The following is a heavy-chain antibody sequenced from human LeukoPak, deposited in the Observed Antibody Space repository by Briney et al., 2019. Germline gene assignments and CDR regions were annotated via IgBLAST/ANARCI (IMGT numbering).Heavy chain of an antibody. Sequence: SETLSLTCAVYGGSFSGYYWSWIRQPPGKGLEWIGEINHSGSTNYNPSLKSRVTISVDTSKNQFSLKLSSVTAADTAVYYCARGQSNLDSDYWGQGTLVTVSS. CDR1: GGSFSGYY. J-gene: IGHJ4*02. CDR2: INHSGST. CDR3: ARGQSNLDSDY. V-gene: IGHV4-34*01.